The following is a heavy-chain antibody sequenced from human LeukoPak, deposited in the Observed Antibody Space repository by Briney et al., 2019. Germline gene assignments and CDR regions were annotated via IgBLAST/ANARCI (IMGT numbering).Heavy chain of an antibody. D-gene: IGHD3-22*01. J-gene: IGHJ4*02. CDR3: ARDPDSSGYYYYFDY. CDR2: INPNSGGT. Sequence: ASVKVSCKASGYTFTSYGISWVRQAPGQGLEWMGWINPNSGGTNYAQKFQGRVTMTRDTSISTAYMELSRLRSDDTAVYYCARDPDSSGYYYYFDYWGQGTLVTVSS. V-gene: IGHV1-2*02. CDR1: GYTFTSYG.